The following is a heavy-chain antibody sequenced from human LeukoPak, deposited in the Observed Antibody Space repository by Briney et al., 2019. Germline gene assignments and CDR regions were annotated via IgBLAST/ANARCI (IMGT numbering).Heavy chain of an antibody. Sequence: SETLSLTCTVSGGSISSYYWSWIRQPPGKGLEWIGEINHSGSTNYNPSLKSRVTISVDTSKNQFSLKLNSVTAADTAVYYCARAALDYWGQGTLVTVSS. J-gene: IGHJ4*02. CDR2: INHSGST. CDR3: ARAALDY. V-gene: IGHV4-34*01. CDR1: GGSISSYY.